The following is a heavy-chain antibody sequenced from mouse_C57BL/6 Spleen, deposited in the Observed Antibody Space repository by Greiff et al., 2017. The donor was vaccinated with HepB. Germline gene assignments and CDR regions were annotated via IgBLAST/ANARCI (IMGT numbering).Heavy chain of an antibody. V-gene: IGHV5-9-1*02. J-gene: IGHJ2*01. Sequence: EVKLVESGEGLVKPGGSLKLSCAASGFTFSSYAMSWVRQTPEKRLEWVAYISSGGDYIYYADTVKGRFTISRDNARNTLYLQMSSLKSEDTAMYYCTRENWDVYFDYWGQGTTLTVSS. D-gene: IGHD4-1*01. CDR1: GFTFSSYA. CDR3: TRENWDVYFDY. CDR2: ISSGGDYI.